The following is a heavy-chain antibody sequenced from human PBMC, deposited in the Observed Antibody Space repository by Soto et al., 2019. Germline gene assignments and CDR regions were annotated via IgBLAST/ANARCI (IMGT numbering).Heavy chain of an antibody. D-gene: IGHD6-6*01. J-gene: IGHJ4*02. CDR1: GFTFSSYA. V-gene: IGHV3-30-3*01. CDR3: ARDRWGIAARQPVRFDY. CDR2: ISYDESNK. Sequence: LRLSCAASGFTFSSYAMHWVRQAPGKGLEWVAVISYDESNKYYADSVKGRFTISRDNSKNTLYLQMNSLRAEDTAVYYCARDRWGIAARQPVRFDYWGQGTLVTVSS.